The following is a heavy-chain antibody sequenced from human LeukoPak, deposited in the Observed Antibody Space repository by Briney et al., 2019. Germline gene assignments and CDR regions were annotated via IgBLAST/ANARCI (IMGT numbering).Heavy chain of an antibody. CDR1: GFTFSTYY. CDR3: VRAVTLDY. D-gene: IGHD4-17*01. J-gene: IGHJ4*02. Sequence: GGSLRLSCAASGFTFSTYYMYWIRQAPGKGLEWVSYISHTGSNIYYADSAKGRFTISRDNAKKSLYLQMNSLRVEDTAVYYCVRAVTLDYWGQGTLVTVSS. CDR2: ISHTGSNI. V-gene: IGHV3-11*01.